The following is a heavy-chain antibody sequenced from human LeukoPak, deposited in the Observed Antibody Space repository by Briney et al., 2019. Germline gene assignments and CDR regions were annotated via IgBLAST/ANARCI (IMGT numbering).Heavy chain of an antibody. Sequence: GGSLRLSCAASGFTFSSYVMGWVRQAPGKGLEWVSVIYSGGSTYYADSVKGRFTISRDNSKNTLYLQMNSLRAEDTAVYYCARVTNDYGDYGFDYWGQGTLVTVSS. D-gene: IGHD4-17*01. CDR3: ARVTNDYGDYGFDY. V-gene: IGHV3-66*01. CDR1: GFTFSSYV. CDR2: IYSGGST. J-gene: IGHJ4*02.